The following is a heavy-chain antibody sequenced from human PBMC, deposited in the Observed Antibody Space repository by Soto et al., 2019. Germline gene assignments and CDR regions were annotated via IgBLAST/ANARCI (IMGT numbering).Heavy chain of an antibody. CDR2: IYYSGST. CDR3: ARAQELVATIDP. D-gene: IGHD6-6*01. J-gene: IGHJ5*02. CDR1: GGSISSGGYY. Sequence: QVQLQESGPGLVKPSQTLSLTCTVSGGSISSGGYYWSWIRQHPGQGLEWIGYIYYSGSTYYKPSFKSRGTISVDTSKNQFSLKLSSVTAADTAVYYCARAQELVATIDPWGQGTLVTVSS. V-gene: IGHV4-31*03.